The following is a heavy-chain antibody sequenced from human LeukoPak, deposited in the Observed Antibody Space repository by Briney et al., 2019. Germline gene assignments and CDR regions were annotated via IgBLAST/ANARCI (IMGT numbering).Heavy chain of an antibody. CDR3: ARAPKGYSSSWFFDP. CDR2: IYYSGST. Sequence: SETLSLTCTVSGGSISSYYWSWIRQPPGKGLEWIGYIYYSGSTNYNPSLKSRVTISVDTSKNQFSLKLSSVTAADTAVYYCARAPKGYSSSWFFDPWGQGTLVTVSS. J-gene: IGHJ5*02. V-gene: IGHV4-59*01. D-gene: IGHD6-13*01. CDR1: GGSISSYY.